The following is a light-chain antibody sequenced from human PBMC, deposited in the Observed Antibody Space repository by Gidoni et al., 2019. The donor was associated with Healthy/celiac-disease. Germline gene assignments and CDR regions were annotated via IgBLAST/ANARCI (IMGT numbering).Light chain of an antibody. J-gene: IGKJ3*01. V-gene: IGKV1-5*03. CDR3: QQYNSYSLT. CDR2: KAS. CDR1: QSISSW. Sequence: DIQMTQSPSTLSASVGDRVTITCRASQSISSWLAWYQQKPGKAPKLLIYKASSLESGVPSRFSGSGSGTEFTLTISSLQPDDFATYYCQQYNSYSLTFGPXTKVEIK.